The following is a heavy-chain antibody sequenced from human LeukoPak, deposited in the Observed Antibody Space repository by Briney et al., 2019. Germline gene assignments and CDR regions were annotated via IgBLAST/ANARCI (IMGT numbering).Heavy chain of an antibody. D-gene: IGHD2-21*02. CDR1: DGPIRSHY. CDR3: ARHLGRGDSHLNWFDP. Sequence: PSDTLSLTCTVSDGPIRSHYWTWIRQSPVKGLEWIGDISNSGSTKYNPSLQSRVTISIDTSKNQFSLKLSSVTAADTAVYCCARHLGRGDSHLNWFDPWGQGTLVTVSS. CDR2: ISNSGST. J-gene: IGHJ5*02. V-gene: IGHV4-59*08.